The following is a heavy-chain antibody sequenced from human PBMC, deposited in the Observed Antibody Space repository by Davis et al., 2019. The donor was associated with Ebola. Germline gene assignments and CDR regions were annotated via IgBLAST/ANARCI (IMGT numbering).Heavy chain of an antibody. CDR1: GYTFTSYA. CDR2: INAGNGNT. V-gene: IGHV1-3*01. Sequence: ASVKVSCKASGYTFTSYAMHWVRQAPGQRLEWMGWINAGNGNTKYSQKFQGRVTITRDTSASTAYMELSRLRSDDTAVYYCARGGEDQLLSSSYYYGMDVWGQGTTVTVSS. CDR3: ARGGEDQLLSSSYYYGMDV. J-gene: IGHJ6*02. D-gene: IGHD2-2*01.